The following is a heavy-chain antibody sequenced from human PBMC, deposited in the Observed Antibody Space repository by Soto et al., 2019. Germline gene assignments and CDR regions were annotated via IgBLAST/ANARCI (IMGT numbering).Heavy chain of an antibody. D-gene: IGHD2-2*01. CDR3: ARAGGVPAAADY. J-gene: IGHJ4*02. V-gene: IGHV4-34*01. CDR2: INHSGST. CDR1: GGSFSGYY. Sequence: SETLSLTCAVYGGSFSGYYWSWIRQPPGKGLEWIGEINHSGSTNYNPSLKSRVTISVDTSKNQFSLKLSSVTAADTAVYYCARAGGVPAAADYWGQGTLVTVS.